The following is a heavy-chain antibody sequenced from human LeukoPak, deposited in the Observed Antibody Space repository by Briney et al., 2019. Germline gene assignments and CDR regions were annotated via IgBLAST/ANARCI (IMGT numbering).Heavy chain of an antibody. CDR2: ISAYNGNT. D-gene: IGHD2-2*01. Sequence: ASVKVSCKASGYTFINYGISWVRQAHGQGLEWMGWISAYNGNTNYAQKLQGRVTMTTDTSTSTAYMELRSLTSDDTAAYYCARVGAYCTSTSCLDYWGQGTLVSVSS. V-gene: IGHV1-18*01. CDR3: ARVGAYCTSTSCLDY. CDR1: GYTFINYG. J-gene: IGHJ4*02.